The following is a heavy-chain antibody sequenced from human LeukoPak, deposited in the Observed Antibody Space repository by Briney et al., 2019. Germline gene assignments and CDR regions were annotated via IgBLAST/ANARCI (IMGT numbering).Heavy chain of an antibody. V-gene: IGHV3-66*01. CDR1: GFTVSSNY. CDR3: ARGGYYYDSSGYYTPSHYFDY. J-gene: IGHJ4*02. Sequence: PGGSLRPSCAASGFTVSSNYMSWVRQAPGKGLEWVSVIYSGGSTYYADSVKGRFTVSRDNSKNTLYLQMNSLRAEDTAVYYCARGGYYYDSSGYYTPSHYFDYWGQGTLVTVSS. D-gene: IGHD3-22*01. CDR2: IYSGGST.